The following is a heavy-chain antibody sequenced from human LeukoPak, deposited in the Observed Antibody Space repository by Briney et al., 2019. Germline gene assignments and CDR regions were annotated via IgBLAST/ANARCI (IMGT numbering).Heavy chain of an antibody. D-gene: IGHD6-13*01. CDR3: ARGLAAPGLYYFHS. Sequence: PQTLSPTCTVSGAFVSSGSYYWSWSRQPPVKGLEWFAHICYSRSTNYTPSLHSRVTISVDPSKNQFSLKLSSLTAADTAVYYCARGLAAPGLYYFHSWGQGTLVTVSS. CDR1: GAFVSSGSYY. CDR2: ICYSRST. V-gene: IGHV4-61*01. J-gene: IGHJ4*02.